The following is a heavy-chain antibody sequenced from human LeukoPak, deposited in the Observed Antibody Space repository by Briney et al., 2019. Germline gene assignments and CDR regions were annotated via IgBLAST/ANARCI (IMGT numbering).Heavy chain of an antibody. CDR3: ARVRRRNWFDP. CDR1: GFTFSSYS. CDR2: ISSSSSYI. J-gene: IGHJ5*02. Sequence: GGSLRLSCAASGFTFSSYSMNWVRQAPGKGLEWVSSISSSSSYIYYADSVKGRFTISRDNAKNSLYLQMNSLRAEDTAVYYCARVRRRNWFDPWGQGTLVTVSS. V-gene: IGHV3-21*04.